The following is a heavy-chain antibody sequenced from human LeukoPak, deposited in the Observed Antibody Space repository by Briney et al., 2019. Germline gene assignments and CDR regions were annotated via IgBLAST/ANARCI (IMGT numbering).Heavy chain of an antibody. V-gene: IGHV3-21*01. J-gene: IGHJ3*02. Sequence: GGSLRLSCAASGFTFSSYSMNWVRQAPGKGLEWVSSISSSSSYIYYADSVKGRFTISRDNSKNTLYLQMNSLRAEDTAVYYCAKAPGIVYAFDIWGQGTMVTVSS. CDR3: AKAPGIVYAFDI. D-gene: IGHD3-22*01. CDR1: GFTFSSYS. CDR2: ISSSSSYI.